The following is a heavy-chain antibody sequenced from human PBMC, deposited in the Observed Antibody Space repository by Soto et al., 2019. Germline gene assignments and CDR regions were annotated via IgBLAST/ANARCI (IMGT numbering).Heavy chain of an antibody. CDR1: GYTFTSYG. CDR2: ISAYNGNT. J-gene: IGHJ5*02. CDR3: ARVPIAVADNWFDP. Sequence: ASVKVSCKASGYTFTSYGISWVRRAPGQGLEWMGWISAYNGNTNYAQKLQGRVTMTTDTSTSTAYMELRSLRSDDTAVYYCARVPIAVADNWFDPWGQGTLVTVSS. D-gene: IGHD6-19*01. V-gene: IGHV1-18*01.